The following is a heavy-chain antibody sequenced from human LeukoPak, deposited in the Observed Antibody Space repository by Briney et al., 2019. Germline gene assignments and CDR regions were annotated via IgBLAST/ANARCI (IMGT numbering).Heavy chain of an antibody. CDR3: AKSLLLYYDILRCLFDY. D-gene: IGHD3-9*01. J-gene: IGHJ4*02. CDR1: GFTFSSYD. V-gene: IGHV3-30*02. Sequence: GGSLRLSCAVSGFTFSSYDMHWVRQAPGKGLEWVTFIQYDGSNKYYADSVKGRFTISRDNAKNSLYLQMNSLRAEDTAVYYCAKSLLLYYDILRCLFDYWGQGTLVTVSS. CDR2: IQYDGSNK.